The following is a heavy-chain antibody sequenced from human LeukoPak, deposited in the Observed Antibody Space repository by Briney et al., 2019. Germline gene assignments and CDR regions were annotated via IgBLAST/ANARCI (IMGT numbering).Heavy chain of an antibody. D-gene: IGHD6-13*01. CDR2: ISYDGSNK. CDR3: VKHVGSRWSNNRFDP. J-gene: IGHJ5*02. CDR1: GFTFSSYA. V-gene: IGHV3-30*04. Sequence: PGRSLRLSCAASGFTFSSYAMHWVRQAPGKGLEWVAVISYDGSNKYYADSAKGRFTISRDNSNSTVYLQMNSLRVGDTALYYCVKHVGSRWSNNRFDPWGQGTLVTVS.